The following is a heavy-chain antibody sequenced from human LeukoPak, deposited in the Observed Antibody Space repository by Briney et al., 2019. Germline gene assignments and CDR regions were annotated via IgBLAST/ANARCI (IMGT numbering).Heavy chain of an antibody. V-gene: IGHV3-23*01. CDR1: GFTFSSYA. J-gene: IGHJ3*02. Sequence: GGSLRLPCAASGFTFSSYAMTLVRQAPGEGLEWDSGISGRGDSTYYADSVKARLTMSRDNSKNTLYLQMNSLRAEDTAVYYCAKDFQGRLPDAFDIWGQGTMVTVSS. CDR3: AKDFQGRLPDAFDI. CDR2: ISGRGDST.